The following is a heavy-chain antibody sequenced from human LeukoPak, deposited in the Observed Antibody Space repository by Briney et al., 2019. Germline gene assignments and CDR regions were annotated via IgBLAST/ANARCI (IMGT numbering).Heavy chain of an antibody. CDR1: GFTFSSYA. Sequence: GGSLRLSCAASGFTFSSYAMHWVRQAPGKGLEWVAVISYDGSNKYYADSVKGRFTISRDNSKNTLYLQMNSLRAEDTAVYYCARGLITMIETYYFDYWGQGTLVTVSS. CDR3: ARGLITMIETYYFDY. D-gene: IGHD3-22*01. CDR2: ISYDGSNK. J-gene: IGHJ4*02. V-gene: IGHV3-30*14.